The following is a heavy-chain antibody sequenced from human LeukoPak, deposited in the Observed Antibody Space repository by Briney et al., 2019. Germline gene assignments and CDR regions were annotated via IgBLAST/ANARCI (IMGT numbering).Heavy chain of an antibody. Sequence: GGSLRLSCAASGFTFSNAWMNWVRQAPGKGLEWVSSISSSSSYIYYADSVKGRFTISRDNAKNSLYLQMNSLRAEDTAVYYCARDDTQYATYYFDYWGQGTLVTVSS. V-gene: IGHV3-21*01. CDR1: GFTFSNAW. CDR3: ARDDTQYATYYFDY. D-gene: IGHD2-2*01. J-gene: IGHJ4*02. CDR2: ISSSSSYI.